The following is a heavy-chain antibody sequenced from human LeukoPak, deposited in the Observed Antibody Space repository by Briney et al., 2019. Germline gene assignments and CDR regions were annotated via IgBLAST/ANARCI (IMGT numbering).Heavy chain of an antibody. CDR2: INSDGSST. J-gene: IGHJ4*02. D-gene: IGHD1-7*01. V-gene: IGHV3-74*01. CDR1: GFTFSSYW. CDR3: ARYNWNSAPFDY. Sequence: XGSLRLSCAASGFTFSSYWMHWVRQAPGKGLVWVSRINSDGSSTSYADSVKGRFTISRDSAKNTLYLEMNSLRAEDTAVYYCARYNWNSAPFDYWGQGTLVTVSS.